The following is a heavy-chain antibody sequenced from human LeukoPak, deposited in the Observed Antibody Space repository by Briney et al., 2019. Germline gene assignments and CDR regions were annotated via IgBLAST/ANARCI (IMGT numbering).Heavy chain of an antibody. CDR1: GFTFSTYW. Sequence: GGSLRLSCGASGFTFSTYWMTWVRQAPGKGLEWVAHIKPDGSAKYYADSVRGRFIISRDNAKNTLYLQMNSLRADDSGVYYCATGHSYGYDYWGQGVLVTVSS. CDR2: IKPDGSAK. V-gene: IGHV3-7*01. D-gene: IGHD5-18*01. J-gene: IGHJ4*02. CDR3: ATGHSYGYDY.